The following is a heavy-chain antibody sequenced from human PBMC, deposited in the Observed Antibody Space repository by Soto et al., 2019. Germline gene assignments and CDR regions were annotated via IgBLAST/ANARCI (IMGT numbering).Heavy chain of an antibody. Sequence: ASVKVSCKASGYTFTSYGISWVRQAPGQGLEWMGWISAYNGNTNYAQKLQGRVTMTTDTSTITAYLELRSLRSDDAAVYYCARGRSGYSYTKDFDFWGQGTMVTVSS. V-gene: IGHV1-18*01. D-gene: IGHD3-3*01. J-gene: IGHJ3*01. CDR3: ARGRSGYSYTKDFDF. CDR2: ISAYNGNT. CDR1: GYTFTSYG.